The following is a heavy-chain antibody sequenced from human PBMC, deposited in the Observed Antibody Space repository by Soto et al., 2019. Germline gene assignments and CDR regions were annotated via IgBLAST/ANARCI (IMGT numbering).Heavy chain of an antibody. V-gene: IGHV3-48*01. CDR3: VRDRGSMTTVDTMRGY. D-gene: IGHD4-17*01. CDR1: GFAFSDYG. J-gene: IGHJ4*02. Sequence: EVQLVESGGGLVQPGGSLRLSCAASGFAFSDYGMMWVRQAPGKGLECISFICGSTIYYADSAKGRFTISRDNAKNSLYLQMNNLRAEDTAVYYCVRDRGSMTTVDTMRGYWGQGILVTVSS. CDR2: ICGSTI.